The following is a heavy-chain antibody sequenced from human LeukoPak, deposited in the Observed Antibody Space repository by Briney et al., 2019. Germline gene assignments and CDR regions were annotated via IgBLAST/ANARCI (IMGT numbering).Heavy chain of an antibody. J-gene: IGHJ4*02. CDR3: ARGYDFWSGGSQQAFDY. Sequence: PSQTLSLTRSVSGGSISSGAYYWSWIRQHPGKGLEWIGNIYYGGNSYYNPSLKSRVTISVDMSKNQFSLKLSSVTAADTAVYYCARGYDFWSGGSQQAFDYWGQGTLVTVSS. CDR2: IYYGGNS. V-gene: IGHV4-31*03. CDR1: GGSISSGAYY. D-gene: IGHD3-3*01.